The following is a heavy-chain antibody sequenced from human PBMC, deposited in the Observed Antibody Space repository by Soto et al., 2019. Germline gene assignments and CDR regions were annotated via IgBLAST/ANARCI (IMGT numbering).Heavy chain of an antibody. V-gene: IGHV3-30*18. D-gene: IGHD3-3*01. J-gene: IGHJ6*02. CDR3: AKARRNTIYYYYGMDV. CDR2: ISYDGSNK. Sequence: ESGGGVVQPGRSLRLSCAASGFTFSSYGMHWVRQAPGKGLEWVAVISYDGSNKYYADSVKGRFTISRDNSKNTLYLQMNSLRAEDTAVYYCAKARRNTIYYYYGMDVWGQGTTVTVSS. CDR1: GFTFSSYG.